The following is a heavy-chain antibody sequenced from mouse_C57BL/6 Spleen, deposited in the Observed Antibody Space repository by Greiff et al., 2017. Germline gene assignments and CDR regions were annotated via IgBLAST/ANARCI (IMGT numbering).Heavy chain of an antibody. CDR2: ILPGSGST. CDR3: AMILYYGSSGPNYFDY. D-gene: IGHD1-1*01. CDR1: GYTFTGYW. J-gene: IGHJ2*01. V-gene: IGHV1-9*01. Sequence: QVQLQQSGAELMKPGASVKLSCKATGYTFTGYWIEWVKQRPGHGLEWIGEILPGSGSTNYNEKFKGKATFTADKSSNTAYMQLSSLTTEDSAIYYCAMILYYGSSGPNYFDYWGQGTTLTVSS.